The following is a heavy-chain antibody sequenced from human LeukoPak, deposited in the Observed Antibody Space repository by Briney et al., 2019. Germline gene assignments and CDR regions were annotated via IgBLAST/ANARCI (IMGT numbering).Heavy chain of an antibody. V-gene: IGHV3-21*01. D-gene: IGHD4-17*01. Sequence: PGGSLRLSCPASGFTFSSYSMNWVRQAPGKELDWVSSIRSSSSYMYYPDSVKGRFTIPSHNSQKTLYLQTNKQRADDTHVYLFRNGGDYGYYWGQGTLVTASS. CDR2: IRSSSSYM. CDR1: GFTFSSYS. J-gene: IGHJ4*02. CDR3: RNGGDYGYY.